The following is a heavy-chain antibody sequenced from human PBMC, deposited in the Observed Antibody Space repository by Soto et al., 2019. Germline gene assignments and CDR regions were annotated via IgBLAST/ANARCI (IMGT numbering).Heavy chain of an antibody. Sequence: QVQLVQSGAAVKKPGSSVKVSCKASGGTFSSYAISWVRQAPGQGLEWMGVIIPIFGTANYAQKFQGRVTITADESTSTAYMELSSLRSEDTAVYYCAKQGTWYYYDSSGYYQFDYWGQGTLVTVSS. V-gene: IGHV1-69*01. CDR3: AKQGTWYYYDSSGYYQFDY. CDR1: GGTFSSYA. J-gene: IGHJ4*02. D-gene: IGHD3-22*01. CDR2: IIPIFGTA.